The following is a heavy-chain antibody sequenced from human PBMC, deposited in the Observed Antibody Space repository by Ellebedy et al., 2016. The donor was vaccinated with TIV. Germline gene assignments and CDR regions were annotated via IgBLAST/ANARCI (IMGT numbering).Heavy chain of an antibody. Sequence: AASVKVSCKASGGTFSSYAISWVRQAPGQGLEWMGRIIPILGIANYAQKFQGRVTITADKSTSTAYMELSSLRSEDTAVYYCARDRDCTNGVCYPIDYWGQGTLVTVSS. D-gene: IGHD2-8*01. CDR3: ARDRDCTNGVCYPIDY. V-gene: IGHV1-69*04. J-gene: IGHJ4*02. CDR2: IIPILGIA. CDR1: GGTFSSYA.